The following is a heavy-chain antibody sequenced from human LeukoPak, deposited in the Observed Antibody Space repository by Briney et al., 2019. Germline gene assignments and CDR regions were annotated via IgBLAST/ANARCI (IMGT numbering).Heavy chain of an antibody. V-gene: IGHV3-23*01. Sequence: GGSLRLSCAASGFAFGVHAMTWVRQAPGKGPEWVATIGGPAETFYADSVKGRFTISRDNSRNTLYLQMNSLRAEDSALYYCAKDWASHNGVYDCLDFWGQGTQVTVSS. CDR1: GFAFGVHA. D-gene: IGHD3-16*01. J-gene: IGHJ4*02. CDR2: IGGPAET. CDR3: AKDWASHNGVYDCLDF.